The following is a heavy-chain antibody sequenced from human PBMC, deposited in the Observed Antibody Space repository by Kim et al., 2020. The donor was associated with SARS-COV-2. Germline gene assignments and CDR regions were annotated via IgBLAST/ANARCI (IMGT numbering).Heavy chain of an antibody. CDR2: LYSSGST. J-gene: IGHJ4*02. D-gene: IGHD1-26*01. CDR3: ARGVVGVTTADY. CDR1: GASISSYY. V-gene: IGHV4-59*01. Sequence: SETLSLTCTVSGASISSYYWSWIRQPPGKGLEWIGCLYSSGSTNYNPSLKSRVTISVDTSKNQFSLKLTSVTAADAAVYYCARGVVGVTTADYWGQGTLVTVSS.